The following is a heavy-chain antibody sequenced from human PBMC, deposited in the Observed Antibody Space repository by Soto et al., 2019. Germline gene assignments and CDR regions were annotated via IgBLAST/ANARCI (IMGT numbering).Heavy chain of an antibody. CDR3: SSDSVYCVSYVDN. Sequence: QVQLVESGGGVVQPGRSLRLSCAASGFTFSSYGMHWVRQAPGKGLDWVALIWYDGSNKYYADSVKGRFTISRDNSKNTLDLQMNSLRAEDTAVYYCSSDSVYCVSYVDNWGQGTLVTVSS. CDR2: IWYDGSNK. CDR1: GFTFSSYG. D-gene: IGHD1-26*01. V-gene: IGHV3-33*01. J-gene: IGHJ4*02.